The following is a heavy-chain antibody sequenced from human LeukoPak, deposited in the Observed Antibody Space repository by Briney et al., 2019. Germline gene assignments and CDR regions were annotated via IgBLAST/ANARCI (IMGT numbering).Heavy chain of an antibody. V-gene: IGHV3-21*01. CDR3: ARRVGYRSSTSCYDDY. Sequence: GGSLRLSCAASGFTFSSYSMNWVRQAPGKGLEWVSSISSSSSYIYYADSVKGRFTISRDNAKNSLYLQMNSLRAEDTAVYYCARRVGYRSSTSCYDDYWGRGTLVTVSS. CDR2: ISSSSSYI. CDR1: GFTFSSYS. J-gene: IGHJ4*02. D-gene: IGHD2-2*01.